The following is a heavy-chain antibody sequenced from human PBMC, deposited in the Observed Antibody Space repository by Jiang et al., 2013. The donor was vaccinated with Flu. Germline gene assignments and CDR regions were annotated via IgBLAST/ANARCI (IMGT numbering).Heavy chain of an antibody. CDR1: GFTFSGSA. V-gene: IGHV3-73*01. CDR3: VHAAAGFYWYFDL. Sequence: VQLLESGGGLVQPGGSLKLSCAASGFTFSGSAMHWVRQASGKGLEWVGRIRSKANSYATAYAASVKGRFTISRDDSKNTAYLQMNSLKTEDTAVYYCVHAAAGFYWYFDLWGRGTLVTVSS. D-gene: IGHD6-13*01. CDR2: IRSKANSYAT. J-gene: IGHJ2*01.